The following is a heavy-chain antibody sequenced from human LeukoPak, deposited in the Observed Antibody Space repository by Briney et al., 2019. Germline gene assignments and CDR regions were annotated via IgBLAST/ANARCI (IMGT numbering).Heavy chain of an antibody. D-gene: IGHD4-23*01. V-gene: IGHV3-9*01. Sequence: GGSLRLSCAASRFTFYDYAMHWVRQAPGKGLEWVSGISWNSGSIGYADSVKGRFTISRDNAKNSLYLQMNSLRAEDTALYYCARGVTTLDNYYYMDVWGKGTTVTVSS. CDR3: ARGVTTLDNYYYMDV. J-gene: IGHJ6*03. CDR2: ISWNSGSI. CDR1: RFTFYDYA.